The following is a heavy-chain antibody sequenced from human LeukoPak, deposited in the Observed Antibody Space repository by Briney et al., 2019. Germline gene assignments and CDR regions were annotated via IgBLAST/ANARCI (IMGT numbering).Heavy chain of an antibody. CDR2: IYYSGST. D-gene: IGHD2-8*01. CDR1: GGSISSYY. V-gene: IGHV4-59*01. CDR3: ARVRTNDHGMDV. J-gene: IGHJ6*02. Sequence: SETLSLTCIVSGGSISSYYWSWIRQPPGKGLEWIGYIYYSGSTNYNPSLKSRVTISVDTSKNQFSLKLSSVTAADTAVYYCARVRTNDHGMDVWGQGTTVTVSS.